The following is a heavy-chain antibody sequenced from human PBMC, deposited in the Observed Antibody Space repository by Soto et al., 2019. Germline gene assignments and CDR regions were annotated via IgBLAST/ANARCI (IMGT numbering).Heavy chain of an antibody. CDR2: ISYSGNTI. J-gene: IGHJ5*02. V-gene: IGHV3-11*01. CDR3: AKYPEKAATHTNWFDP. D-gene: IGHD2-15*01. CDR1: GFTFGDYY. Sequence: PGGSLRLSCAASGFTFGDYYMSWIRQAPGKGLEWVSYISYSGNTIYYADSVRGRFTISRDNAKNSLYLQMNSLRAEDTAVYYCAKYPEKAATHTNWFDPWGQGTLVTVSS.